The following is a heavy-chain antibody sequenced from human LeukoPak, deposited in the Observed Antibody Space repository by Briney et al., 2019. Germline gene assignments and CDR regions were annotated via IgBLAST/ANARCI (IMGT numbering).Heavy chain of an antibody. Sequence: ASVKVSCKASGYTFTGHYMHWVRQAPGQGLKWMGWINPNSGGTNYAQKFQGRVTMTRDTSISTAYMELSRLRSDDTAVYYCARAGPIVVVPAAPTDYWGQGTLVTVSS. CDR1: GYTFTGHY. CDR3: ARAGPIVVVPAAPTDY. D-gene: IGHD2-2*01. V-gene: IGHV1-2*02. J-gene: IGHJ4*02. CDR2: INPNSGGT.